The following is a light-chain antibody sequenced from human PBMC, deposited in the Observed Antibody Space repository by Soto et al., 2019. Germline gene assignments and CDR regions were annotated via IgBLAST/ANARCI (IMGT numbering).Light chain of an antibody. CDR2: EAS. V-gene: IGKV1-5*03. CDR3: QHYNTYSLT. CDR1: QSISSW. J-gene: IGKJ4*01. Sequence: DIQMTQSPSTLSASVGDRVTITCRASQSISSWLAWYQQRPGRAPKLLIYEASSLEGGVPSRFSGSGSGTEFTLTISSLQPDDFATYYCQHYNTYSLTFGGGTKVEIK.